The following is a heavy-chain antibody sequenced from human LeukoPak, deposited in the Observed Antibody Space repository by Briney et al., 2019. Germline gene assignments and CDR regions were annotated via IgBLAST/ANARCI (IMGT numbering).Heavy chain of an antibody. CDR2: ISYDGSNK. CDR1: GFTFSSYA. D-gene: IGHD5-12*01. V-gene: IGHV3-30*04. Sequence: GGSLRLSCAASGFTFSSYAMHWVRQAPGKGLEWVAVISYDGSNKYYADSVKGRFTISRDNSKNTLYLQMNSLRAEDTAVYYCARVGCSGCKYGAFDIWGQGTMVTVSS. J-gene: IGHJ3*02. CDR3: ARVGCSGCKYGAFDI.